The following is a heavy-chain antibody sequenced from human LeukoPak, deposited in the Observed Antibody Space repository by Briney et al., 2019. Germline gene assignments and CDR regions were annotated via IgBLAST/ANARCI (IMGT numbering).Heavy chain of an antibody. V-gene: IGHV3-23*01. D-gene: IGHD3-9*01. J-gene: IGHJ4*02. CDR3: AKDKSDYDILTGYYITCYFDY. Sequence: GGSLRLSCAASGLTFSSYAMSWVRQAPGKGLEWVSAISGSGGSTYYADSVKGRFTISRDNSKNTLYLQMNSLRAEDTAVYYCAKDKSDYDILTGYYITCYFDYWGQGTLVTVSS. CDR1: GLTFSSYA. CDR2: ISGSGGST.